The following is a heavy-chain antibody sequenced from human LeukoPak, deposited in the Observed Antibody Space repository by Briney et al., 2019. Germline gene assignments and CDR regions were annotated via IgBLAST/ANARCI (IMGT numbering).Heavy chain of an antibody. Sequence: SETLSLTCTVSGGSVSSYYWSWIRQTPEKGLEWIGYMSYSGRTDYGPSHKSRVTMSVDTSKNQFSLKMSYVTAADTGVYYCARGYCRDDICQVFPYWGQGTLVTVSS. CDR2: MSYSGRT. CDR3: ARGYCRDDICQVFPY. CDR1: GGSVSSYY. D-gene: IGHD2-21*02. V-gene: IGHV4-59*02. J-gene: IGHJ4*02.